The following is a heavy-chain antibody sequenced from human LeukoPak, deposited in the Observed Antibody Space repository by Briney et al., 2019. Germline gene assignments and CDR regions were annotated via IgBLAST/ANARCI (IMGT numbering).Heavy chain of an antibody. CDR1: GGSISSSSYY. D-gene: IGHD2-15*01. Sequence: KPSETLSLTCTVSGGSISSSSYYWGWIRQPPRKGLDWIGNIYYSGSTYYNPSLKSRVTISVDTSKNQFSLKLSSVTAADTAVYYCATLGFVVVVAANSHFDYWGQGTLVTVSS. CDR3: ATLGFVVVVAANSHFDY. CDR2: IYYSGST. V-gene: IGHV4-39*01. J-gene: IGHJ4*02.